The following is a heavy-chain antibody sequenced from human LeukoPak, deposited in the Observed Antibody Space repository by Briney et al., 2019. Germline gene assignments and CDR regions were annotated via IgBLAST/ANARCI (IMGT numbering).Heavy chain of an antibody. D-gene: IGHD3-22*01. CDR3: ASSGHYYDSRGVDI. Sequence: GGSLRLSCAASGFTFSSYEMNWVRQAPGKGLEWVSYISSSGSTIYYADSVKGRFTISRDNAKNSLYLQMNSLRAEGTAVYYCASSGHYYDSRGVDIWGQGTMVTVSS. J-gene: IGHJ3*02. CDR1: GFTFSSYE. CDR2: ISSSGSTI. V-gene: IGHV3-48*03.